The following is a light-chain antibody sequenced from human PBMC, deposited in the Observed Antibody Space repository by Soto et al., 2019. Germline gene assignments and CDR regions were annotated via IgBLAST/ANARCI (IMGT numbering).Light chain of an antibody. Sequence: QSALTQPPSAYGSPGQSVTISCTGTSSDVGYYNSVSWYQQHPGKAPKLMIFEVNQRPSGVPDRFSGSKSGNTASLTVSGLQAEDEATYYCNSYSGSSNFVVFGGGTKLTVL. CDR1: SSDVGYYNS. V-gene: IGLV2-8*01. CDR3: NSYSGSSNFVV. J-gene: IGLJ2*01. CDR2: EVN.